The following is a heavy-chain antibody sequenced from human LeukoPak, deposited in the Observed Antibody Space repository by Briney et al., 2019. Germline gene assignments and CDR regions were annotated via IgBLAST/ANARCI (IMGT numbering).Heavy chain of an antibody. Sequence: GGSLRLSCAASGFIFSSYGMSWVRQAPGKGLEWVSRISGSGGGTHYADSVKGRFTISRDNSKNTLYLQMNSLRAEDTAVYYCARATPYSGSYPIAFDIWGQGTMVTVSS. V-gene: IGHV3-23*01. D-gene: IGHD1-26*01. CDR1: GFIFSSYG. CDR3: ARATPYSGSYPIAFDI. J-gene: IGHJ3*02. CDR2: ISGSGGGT.